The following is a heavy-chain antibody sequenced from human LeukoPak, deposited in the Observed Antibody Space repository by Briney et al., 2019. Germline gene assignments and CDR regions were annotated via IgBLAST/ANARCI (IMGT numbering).Heavy chain of an antibody. J-gene: IGHJ4*02. CDR2: IYNSEST. CDR1: GGSISSRSYY. CDR3: ARGGRRDGFDY. Sequence: SETLSLTCTVSGGSISSRSYYWGWIRQPPGKGLEWIGSIYNSESTYYNPSLKSRVTISVDTSKNQLSLKVSSVTAADTAVYYCARGGRRDGFDYWGQGTLVTVSS. V-gene: IGHV4-39*07. D-gene: IGHD5-24*01.